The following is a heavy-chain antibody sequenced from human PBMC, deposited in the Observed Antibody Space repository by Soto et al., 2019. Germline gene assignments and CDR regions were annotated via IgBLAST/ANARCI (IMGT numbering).Heavy chain of an antibody. J-gene: IGHJ4*02. CDR1: GFTFGSYW. CDR3: ARAGYCGPGCYYFFDY. CDR2: IKPDGSAT. D-gene: IGHD2-21*02. Sequence: EVQLVESGGGLVQPGGSLRLSCAVSGFTFGSYWMNWVRLIPGKGLEWVAYIKPDGSATYYVDSVKGRFTISRDNAKNSLYLQMNSLRVEHTSVYYCARAGYCGPGCYYFFDYWGQGTLVTVSS. V-gene: IGHV3-7*01.